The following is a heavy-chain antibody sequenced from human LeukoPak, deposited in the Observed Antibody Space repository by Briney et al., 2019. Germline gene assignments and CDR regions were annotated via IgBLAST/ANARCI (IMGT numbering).Heavy chain of an antibody. V-gene: IGHV1-18*01. CDR3: ARAGASGYDFWSGFFYYYYYMDV. J-gene: IGHJ6*03. CDR2: ISAYNGNT. CDR1: GYTFTSYG. D-gene: IGHD3-3*01. Sequence: ASVKVSCKASGYTFTSYGISWVRQAPGQGLEGMGWISAYNGNTNYAQKLQGRVTMTTDTSTSTAYMELRSLRSDDTAVYYCARAGASGYDFWSGFFYYYYYMDVWGKGTTDTVSS.